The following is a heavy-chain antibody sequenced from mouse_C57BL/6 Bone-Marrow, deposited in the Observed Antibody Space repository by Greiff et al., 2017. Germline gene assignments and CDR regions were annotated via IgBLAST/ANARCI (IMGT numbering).Heavy chain of an antibody. CDR3: ARHRGYWLAY. CDR1: GFTFSSYT. J-gene: IGHJ3*01. V-gene: IGHV5-9*01. D-gene: IGHD2-2*01. Sequence: VTLVESGGGLVKPGGSLKLSCAASGFTFSSYTMSWVRQTPEKRLEWVATISGGGGNTYYPDSVKGRFTISRDNAKNTLYLLMSSLRSEDTALYYCARHRGYWLAYWGHGTLVTVSA. CDR2: ISGGGGNT.